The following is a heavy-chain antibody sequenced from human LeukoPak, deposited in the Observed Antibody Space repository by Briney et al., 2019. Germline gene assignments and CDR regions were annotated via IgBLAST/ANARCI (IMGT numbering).Heavy chain of an antibody. CDR2: MKQDGSAK. Sequence: PGGSLRLSCAASGFTFSIFWMSWVRQAPGKGLEWVANMKQDGSAKYYVDSVKGRFTISRDNARNSLYLEMNNLRAEDTAIYYCATSYDSSGNNWGQGTLVTVSS. CDR1: GFTFSIFW. D-gene: IGHD3-22*01. J-gene: IGHJ4*02. V-gene: IGHV3-7*01. CDR3: ATSYDSSGNN.